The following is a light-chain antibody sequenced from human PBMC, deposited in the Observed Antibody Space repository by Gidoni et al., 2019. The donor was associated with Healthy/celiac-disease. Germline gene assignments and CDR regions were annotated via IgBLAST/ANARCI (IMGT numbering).Light chain of an antibody. CDR2: GNS. V-gene: IGLV1-40*01. CDR3: QSYDSSLRAIWV. CDR1: SSNIGAGYD. Sequence: QSVLTQPPSVSGAPGQRVTISCTGSSSNIGAGYDVHWYQQLPGTAPKLLIYGNSNRPSGVPDRFSGSKSGTSASLAITGLQAEDEADYYCQSYDSSLRAIWVFGGGTKLTVL. J-gene: IGLJ3*02.